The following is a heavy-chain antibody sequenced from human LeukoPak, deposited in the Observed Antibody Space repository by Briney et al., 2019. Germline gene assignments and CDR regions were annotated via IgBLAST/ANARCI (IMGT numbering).Heavy chain of an antibody. D-gene: IGHD3-10*01. CDR2: IYYSGCT. V-gene: IGHV4-59*08. J-gene: IGHJ4*02. Sequence: PSETLSLTCTVSGPSISSYYWSSIRQPPGERLEWIGYIYYSGCTNYNPTLKSRVTISVDTSKNQFSLKLSSVTAADTAVYYCASNYYGSGSLDYWGQGNLVTVSS. CDR1: GPSISSYY. CDR3: ASNYYGSGSLDY.